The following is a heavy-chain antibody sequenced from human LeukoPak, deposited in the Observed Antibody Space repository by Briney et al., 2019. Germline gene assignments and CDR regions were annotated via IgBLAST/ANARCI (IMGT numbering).Heavy chain of an antibody. V-gene: IGHV4-38-2*01. CDR3: AREPAGRGAVDY. Sequence: SETLSLTCAVSGFSTSNNYWWHWIRQPPGKGLEWIGTVHHSGSTYYNPSLKSRVTISVDTSKNQFSLKLTSVTAADTAVHYCAREPAGRGAVDYWGQGTLVTVSS. D-gene: IGHD4/OR15-4a*01. J-gene: IGHJ4*02. CDR1: GFSTSNNYW. CDR2: VHHSGST.